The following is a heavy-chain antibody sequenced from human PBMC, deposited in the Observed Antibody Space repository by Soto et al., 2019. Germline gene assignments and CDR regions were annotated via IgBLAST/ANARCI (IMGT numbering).Heavy chain of an antibody. D-gene: IGHD3-10*01. V-gene: IGHV5-10-1*01. J-gene: IGHJ6*02. CDR1: WQKLRGYW. CDR2: IDPSDSYA. Sequence: SLKISCKGSWQKLRGYWITLVSHLPGKGLEWMGRIDPSDSYANYSPSFQGHVTISAGKSISTAYLQWNSLKASDTATYYCARFRLPYGMDVWGQGNTVTVS. CDR3: ARFRLPYGMDV.